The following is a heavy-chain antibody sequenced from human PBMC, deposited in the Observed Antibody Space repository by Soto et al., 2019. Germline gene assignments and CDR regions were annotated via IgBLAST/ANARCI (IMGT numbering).Heavy chain of an antibody. CDR2: IKQDGSKK. CDR1: GFTLSMYW. J-gene: IGHJ3*02. Sequence: EVQLEESGGGLVQPGGSLRLSCAASGFTLSMYWMTWVRQAPGRGLEWVANIKQDGSKKSYLDSVRGRFTISSDNVRNSLSLQMDSLRAEDTALYDCARDVSPGSSSLYLDAFDIWGQGTMVIVSS. CDR3: ARDVSPGSSSLYLDAFDI. V-gene: IGHV3-7*05. D-gene: IGHD6-13*01.